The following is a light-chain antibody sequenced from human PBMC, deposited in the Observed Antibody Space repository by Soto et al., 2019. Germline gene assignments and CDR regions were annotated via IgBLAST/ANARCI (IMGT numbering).Light chain of an antibody. Sequence: EIVLTQSPGTLSLSPGERATLSCRATQSVSSSYLAWYLQRPGQAPRLLIYGASSRATGIPDRFSGSGSGTDFTLTISRLEPEDFAVYYCQQHGSSPWTFGQGTKVEIK. CDR3: QQHGSSPWT. CDR1: QSVSSSY. J-gene: IGKJ1*01. V-gene: IGKV3-20*01. CDR2: GAS.